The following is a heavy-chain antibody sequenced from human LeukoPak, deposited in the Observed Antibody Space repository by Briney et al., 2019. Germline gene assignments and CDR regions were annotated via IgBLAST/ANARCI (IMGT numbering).Heavy chain of an antibody. V-gene: IGHV1-8*01. CDR2: MNPNSGNT. CDR1: GYTFTSYD. Sequence: ASVKVPCKASGYTFTSYDINWVRQATGQGLEWMGWMNPNSGNTGYAQKFQGRVTMTRDTSISTAYMELSSLRSEDTAVYYCARVRVDYGDYWDYYGMDVWGQGTTVTVSS. CDR3: ARVRVDYGDYWDYYGMDV. D-gene: IGHD4-17*01. J-gene: IGHJ6*02.